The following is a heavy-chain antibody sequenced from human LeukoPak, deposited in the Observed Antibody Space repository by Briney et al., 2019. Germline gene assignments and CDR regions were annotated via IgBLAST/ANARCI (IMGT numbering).Heavy chain of an antibody. CDR1: RFAFSNYG. CDR3: AKSSYYDTSGSYREYYFDY. Sequence: GGSLRLSCAVSRFAFSNYGMSWVRQAPGKGLEWVSAISGSGGSTYYADSVKGRFTISRDNSENTLYLQMNSLRAEDTALYYCAKSSYYDTSGSYREYYFDYWGQGALVTVSS. J-gene: IGHJ4*02. D-gene: IGHD3-22*01. V-gene: IGHV3-23*01. CDR2: ISGSGGST.